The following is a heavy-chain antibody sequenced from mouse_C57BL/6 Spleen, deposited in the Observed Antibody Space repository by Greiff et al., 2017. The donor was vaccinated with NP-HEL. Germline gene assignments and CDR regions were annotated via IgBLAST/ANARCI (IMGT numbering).Heavy chain of an antibody. CDR3: ARWALYDGYYDY. CDR1: GFTFSSFG. J-gene: IGHJ2*01. V-gene: IGHV5-17*02. CDR2: ISSGSSTI. Sequence: EVKLVESGGGLVQPGGSRKLSCAASGFTFSSFGMHWVRQAPEKGLEWVAYISSGSSTIYYADTVKGRFTISRDNPKNTLFLQMTSLRSEDTAMYYCARWALYDGYYDYWGQGTTLTVSS. D-gene: IGHD2-3*01.